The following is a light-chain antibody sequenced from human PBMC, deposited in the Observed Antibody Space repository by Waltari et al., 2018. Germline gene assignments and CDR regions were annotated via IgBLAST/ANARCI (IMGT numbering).Light chain of an antibody. CDR1: QSVSSN. Sequence: EIVMTQSPATLSVSPGERVTLSCWASQSVSSNLAWYQQKPGHGPSLLIYTAYTRAPGIPARFSGSGSGTEFTLTISSLTSEDFAIYYCQQYINWPSFTFCPGTKVDIK. CDR3: QQYINWPSFT. J-gene: IGKJ3*01. CDR2: TAY. V-gene: IGKV3D-15*01.